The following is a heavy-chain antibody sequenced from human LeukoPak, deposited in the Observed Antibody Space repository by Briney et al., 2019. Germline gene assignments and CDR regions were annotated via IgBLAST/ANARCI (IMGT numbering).Heavy chain of an antibody. CDR2: IKHDESEK. D-gene: IGHD3-9*01. J-gene: IGHJ6*02. CDR1: GFSFSSDW. Sequence: PGGSLRLSCAASGFSFSSDWMDWVRQAPGKGLEWVANIKHDESEKNYLDSVKGRFTISRDNAKNSLFLQVNSLRAEDTAVYYCARIALYDDTAFYSGYYYYYYPMDVWGQGTTVTVSS. V-gene: IGHV3-7*01. CDR3: ARIALYDDTAFYSGYYYYYYPMDV.